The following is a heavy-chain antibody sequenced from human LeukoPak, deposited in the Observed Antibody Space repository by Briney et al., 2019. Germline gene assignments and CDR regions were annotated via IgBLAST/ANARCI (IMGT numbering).Heavy chain of an antibody. Sequence: GGSLRLSCAASGFTFSSYEMNWVRQAPGKGLEWVSYISSSGSTIYYADSVKGRFTISRDNAKNSLYLQMNSLRAEDTALYYCAKDIDSSGQNYFDYWGQGTLVTVSS. J-gene: IGHJ4*02. D-gene: IGHD3-22*01. CDR2: ISSSGSTI. CDR3: AKDIDSSGQNYFDY. V-gene: IGHV3-48*03. CDR1: GFTFSSYE.